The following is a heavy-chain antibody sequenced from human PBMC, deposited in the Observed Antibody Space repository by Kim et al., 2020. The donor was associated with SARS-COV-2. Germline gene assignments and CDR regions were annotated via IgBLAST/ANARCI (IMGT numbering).Heavy chain of an antibody. V-gene: IGHV1-46*01. CDR2: INPSIGTT. D-gene: IGHD5-18*01. CDR1: GYTFTDNY. CDR3: ARADTLSTYYFYYYMDV. J-gene: IGHJ6*03. Sequence: ASVKVSCKASGYTFTDNYVHWVRQAPGQGLEWMGIINPSIGTTSYAQNFQGRVTMTRDTSTSTVYMELSSLRYEDTDVYYCARADTLSTYYFYYYMDVWGKGTTVTVSS.